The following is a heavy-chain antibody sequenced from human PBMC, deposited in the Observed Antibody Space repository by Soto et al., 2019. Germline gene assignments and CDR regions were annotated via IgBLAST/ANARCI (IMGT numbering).Heavy chain of an antibody. CDR1: GYIFVNYG. CDR3: VRGDISFTPPPRDV. D-gene: IGHD2-15*01. Sequence: QVQLVQSGDEVKKPGASVKVSCKASGYIFVNYGIAWVRQAPGQGLEWMGWISPYTGNTHSATKVQGRLTMTTDTPTSTAYRDWGPLTSDHPAVYYCVRGDISFTPPPRDVGGQGTTV. V-gene: IGHV1-18*01. J-gene: IGHJ6*02. CDR2: ISPYTGNT.